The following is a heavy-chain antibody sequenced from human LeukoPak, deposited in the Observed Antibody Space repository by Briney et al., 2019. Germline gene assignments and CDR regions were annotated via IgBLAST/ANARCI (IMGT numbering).Heavy chain of an antibody. CDR3: ARVRAGSGYDAMDS. J-gene: IGHJ4*02. Sequence: GGSLRLSCAASGFTSSNYWMNWVRQAPGKGLEGVANINEDGGRSYYVDAVRGRFIIYRDSARNSLYLQMNSLTAEDTGVYYCARVRAGSGYDAMDSWGQGTLVTVSS. D-gene: IGHD5-12*01. V-gene: IGHV3-7*01. CDR2: INEDGGRS. CDR1: GFTSSNYW.